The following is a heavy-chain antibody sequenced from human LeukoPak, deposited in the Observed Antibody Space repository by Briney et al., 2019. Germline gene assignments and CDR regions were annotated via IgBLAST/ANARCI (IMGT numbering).Heavy chain of an antibody. D-gene: IGHD3-9*01. CDR2: IYYSGST. J-gene: IGHJ6*02. CDR1: GGSISSSNYY. Sequence: SETLSLTCTVSGGSISSSNYYWGWIRQPPGKGLEWIGSIYYSGSTCYNPSLKSGVTISVDTSKNQFSLKLSSVTAADTAVYYCARQSSDILTGYYRGPYYYYGMDVWGQGTTVTVSS. V-gene: IGHV4-39*01. CDR3: ARQSSDILTGYYRGPYYYYGMDV.